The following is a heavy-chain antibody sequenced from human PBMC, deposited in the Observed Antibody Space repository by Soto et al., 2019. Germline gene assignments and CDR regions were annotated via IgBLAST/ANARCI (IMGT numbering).Heavy chain of an antibody. Sequence: GESLKISCAASGFTFSSYGMHWVRQAPGKGLEWVAVISYDGSNKYYADSVKGRFTISRDNSKNTLYLQMNSLRAEDTAVYYCAKDALAVAANNWFDPWGQGTLVTVSS. CDR2: ISYDGSNK. CDR1: GFTFSSYG. J-gene: IGHJ5*02. V-gene: IGHV3-30*18. D-gene: IGHD6-19*01. CDR3: AKDALAVAANNWFDP.